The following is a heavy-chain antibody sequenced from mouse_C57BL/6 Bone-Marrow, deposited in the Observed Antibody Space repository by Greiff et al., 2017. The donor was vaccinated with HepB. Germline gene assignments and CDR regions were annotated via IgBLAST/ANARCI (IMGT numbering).Heavy chain of an antibody. CDR1: GYTFTSYW. V-gene: IGHV1-5*01. CDR3: TRGVYDGDQAWFAD. J-gene: IGHJ3*01. CDR2: IYPGNSDT. Sequence: EVMLVESGTVLARPGASVKMSCKTSGYTFTSYWMHWVKQRPGQGLEWIGAIYPGNSDTSYNQKFKGKAKLTAVTSASTAYMELSSLTNEDSAVYYCTRGVYDGDQAWFADWGQGTLVTVSA. D-gene: IGHD2-3*01.